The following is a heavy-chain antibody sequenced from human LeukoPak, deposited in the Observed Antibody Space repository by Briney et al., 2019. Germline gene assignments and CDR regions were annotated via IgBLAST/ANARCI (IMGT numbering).Heavy chain of an antibody. J-gene: IGHJ6*02. V-gene: IGHV3-30*18. D-gene: IGHD3-10*01. CDR3: AQDLKSMVRGACMDA. CDR1: GFTFSSYG. CDR2: ITYDGYYK. Sequence: GGSLRLSCAASGFTFSSYGMHWVRQAPGKGLEWVAVITYDGYYKYYADSVKGRFTISSDNSKNTLFPQMNSLRAEDTAVYYCAQDLKSMVRGACMDAWGQGTTVTVSS.